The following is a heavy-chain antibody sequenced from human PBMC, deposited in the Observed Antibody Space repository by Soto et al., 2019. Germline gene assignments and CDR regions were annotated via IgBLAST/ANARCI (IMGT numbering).Heavy chain of an antibody. Sequence: GGSLRLSCAASGFTFSSYSMNWVRQAPGKGLEWVSYISSSSSTIYYADSVKGRFTISRDNAKNSLYLQMNSLRDEDTVVYYCASIGFLEWLSIDDYYFDYWGQGTLVTVSS. CDR1: GFTFSSYS. CDR3: ASIGFLEWLSIDDYYFDY. D-gene: IGHD3-3*01. CDR2: ISSSSSTI. V-gene: IGHV3-48*02. J-gene: IGHJ4*02.